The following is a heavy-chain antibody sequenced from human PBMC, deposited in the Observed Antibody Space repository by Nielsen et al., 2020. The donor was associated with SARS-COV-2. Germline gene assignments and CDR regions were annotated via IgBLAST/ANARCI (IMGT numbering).Heavy chain of an antibody. CDR1: GFTFDDYA. D-gene: IGHD3-9*01. CDR2: ISWNSGSI. V-gene: IGHV3-9*01. J-gene: IGHJ6*02. Sequence: SLKISCAASGFTFDDYAMHWVRQAPGKGLEWVSGISWNSGSIGYADSMKGRFTISRDNAKNSLYLQMNSLRAEDTALYYCARDGGRRLGPYFDILSRSYENYYGMDVWGQGTTVTVSS. CDR3: ARDGGRRLGPYFDILSRSYENYYGMDV.